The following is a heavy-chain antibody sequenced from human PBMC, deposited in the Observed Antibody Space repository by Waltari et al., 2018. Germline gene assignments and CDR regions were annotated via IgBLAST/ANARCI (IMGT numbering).Heavy chain of an antibody. CDR2: INHSGST. V-gene: IGHV4-34*01. J-gene: IGHJ4*02. D-gene: IGHD2-15*01. CDR1: GGSFSGYY. Sequence: QVQLQQWGAGLLKPSETLSLTCAVYGGSFSGYYWSWIRQPPGKGLEWIGEINHSGSTNSNPSLKSRVTRSVDTSKNQFALKLSSVTAADTAVYYCARGLPVVVVAANLPYFDYWGQGTLVTVSS. CDR3: ARGLPVVVVAANLPYFDY.